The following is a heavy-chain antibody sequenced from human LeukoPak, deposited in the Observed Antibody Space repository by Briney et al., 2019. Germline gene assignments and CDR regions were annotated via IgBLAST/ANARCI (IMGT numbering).Heavy chain of an antibody. V-gene: IGHV4-59*08. D-gene: IGHD1-26*01. CDR2: ISYSGSA. J-gene: IGHJ5*02. CDR3: ARLNSASSLGWFDP. Sequence: SETLSLTCSLSGGSINTYYWNWIRQPPGKGLEWIGYISYSGSANYNPSLKSRVTISVDTSKNQFSLKLSSVAAADTAVYYCARLNSASSLGWFDPWGQGTLVTVSS. CDR1: GGSINTYY.